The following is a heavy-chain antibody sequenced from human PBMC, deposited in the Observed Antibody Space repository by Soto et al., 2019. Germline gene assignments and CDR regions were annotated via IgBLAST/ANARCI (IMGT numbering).Heavy chain of an antibody. J-gene: IGHJ6*04. V-gene: IGHV1-18*01. Sequence: QVQLVQSGGEVKKPGASVKVSCKASGYTFTNYGISWVRQAPRQGLEWMGWISAYNGNTNDAQKVQGRVSGTQDAATSRAYRGLRRLRSADTVVYYHARDLATMVRHSYYVMAVWGGRTTVTVFS. CDR1: GYTFTNYG. CDR3: ARDLATMVRHSYYVMAV. CDR2: ISAYNGNT. D-gene: IGHD3-10*01.